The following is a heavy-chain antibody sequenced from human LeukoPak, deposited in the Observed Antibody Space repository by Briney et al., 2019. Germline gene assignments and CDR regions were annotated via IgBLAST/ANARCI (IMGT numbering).Heavy chain of an antibody. J-gene: IGHJ6*02. CDR1: AGSLSNSNW. Sequence: SETLSLTCVVSAGSLSNSNWWSWVRQPPGKGLEWIGEIYHSETTNYNPSLKSRVTILVDKSKNQFSLKLSSVAAADTAVYYCARPTSIIPASNIYYYYYAMDVWGQGTTVTVSS. V-gene: IGHV4-4*02. CDR2: IYHSETT. D-gene: IGHD2-2*01. CDR3: ARPTSIIPASNIYYYYYAMDV.